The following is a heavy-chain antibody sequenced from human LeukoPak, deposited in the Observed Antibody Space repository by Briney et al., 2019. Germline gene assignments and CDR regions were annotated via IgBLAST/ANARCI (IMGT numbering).Heavy chain of an antibody. J-gene: IGHJ3*02. CDR1: GGSISSYY. D-gene: IGHD3-3*01. CDR2: IYYSGST. CDR3: AREVPPENYDFWSGTPADAFDI. Sequence: SETLSLTCTVSGGSISSYYWSWIRQPPGKGLEWIGYIYYSGSTNYNPSLKSRVTISVDTSKNQFSLKLSSVTAADTAVYYCAREVPPENYDFWSGTPADAFDIWGQGTMVTVSS. V-gene: IGHV4-59*12.